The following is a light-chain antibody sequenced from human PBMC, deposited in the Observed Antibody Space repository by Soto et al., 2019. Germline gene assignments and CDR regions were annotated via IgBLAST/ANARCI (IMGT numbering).Light chain of an antibody. CDR2: DDN. CDR1: SSNIGGNS. V-gene: IGLV1-51*01. J-gene: IGLJ1*01. CDR3: GSWDSSLSAYV. Sequence: QAALTQPPSASGTPGQRVTISCSGSSSNIGGNSVSWYQQLPGTAPKLLIYDDNKRPSGIPDRFSGSKSGTSATLGITGFQAGDEADYYCGSWDSSLSAYVFGTVTMVTDL.